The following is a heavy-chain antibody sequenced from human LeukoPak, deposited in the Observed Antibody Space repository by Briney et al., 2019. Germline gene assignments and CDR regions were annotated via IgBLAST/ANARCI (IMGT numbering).Heavy chain of an antibody. CDR2: ISSSGSTI. V-gene: IGHV3-11*01. CDR3: ARLRYYDILTGPETIFLHQYYFDH. CDR1: GFTFSDYY. J-gene: IGHJ4*02. D-gene: IGHD3-9*01. Sequence: GGSLRLSCAASGFTFSDYYMSWIRQAPGKGLEWVSYISSSGSTIYYADSVKGRFTISRDNAKNSLYLQMNSLRAEDTAVYYCARLRYYDILTGPETIFLHQYYFDHWGQGTLVTVSS.